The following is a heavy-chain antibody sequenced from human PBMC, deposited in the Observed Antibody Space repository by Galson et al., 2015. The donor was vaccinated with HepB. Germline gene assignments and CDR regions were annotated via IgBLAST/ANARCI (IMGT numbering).Heavy chain of an antibody. V-gene: IGHV6-1*01. CDR1: GDSVSGNIVS. CDR3: AGAGYCRSTYCFFAY. D-gene: IGHD2-2*01. J-gene: IGHJ4*02. CDR2: TYFRSKWYY. Sequence: CAISGDSVSGNIVSWNWIRQSPSRGLEWLGRTYFRSKWYYDYAVSVKSRITINPATSENQFSLQLHPVTPEDTAVYYCAGAGYCRSTYCFFAYWGQGTLVSISS.